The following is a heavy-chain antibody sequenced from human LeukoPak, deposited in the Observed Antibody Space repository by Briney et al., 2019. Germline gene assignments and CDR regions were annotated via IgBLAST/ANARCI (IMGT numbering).Heavy chain of an antibody. J-gene: IGHJ5*02. V-gene: IGHV4-30-2*01. CDR2: IYHSGST. CDR3: ARRIGYCSGGSCNHWFDP. Sequence: SQTLSLTCTVSGGSTSSGGYSWSWIRQPPGKGLEWIGYIYHSGSTYYNPSLKSRVTISVDRSKSQFSLKLSSVTAADTAVYYCARRIGYCSGGSCNHWFDPWGQGTLVTVSS. CDR1: GGSTSSGGYS. D-gene: IGHD2-15*01.